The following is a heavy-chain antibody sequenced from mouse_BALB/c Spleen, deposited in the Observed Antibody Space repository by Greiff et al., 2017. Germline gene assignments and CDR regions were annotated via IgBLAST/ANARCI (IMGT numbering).Heavy chain of an antibody. J-gene: IGHJ3*01. Sequence: VKLVESGPGLVQPSQSLSITCTVSGFSLTSYGVHWVRQSPGKGLEWLGVIWSGGSTDYNAAFISRLSISKDNSKSQVFLKLNSLQTDDTAKYYCAKGGMITSPAWFAYCGQGTLVTVSA. CDR3: AKGGMITSPAWFAY. CDR2: IWSGGST. V-gene: IGHV2-2*01. CDR1: GFSLTSYG. D-gene: IGHD2-4*01.